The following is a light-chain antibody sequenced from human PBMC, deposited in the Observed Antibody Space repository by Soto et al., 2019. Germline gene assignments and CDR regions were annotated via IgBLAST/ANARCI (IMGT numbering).Light chain of an antibody. J-gene: IGKJ1*01. V-gene: IGKV2-28*01. CDR1: QSLLHSNGYNY. CDR3: MQALRTWT. CDR2: LGS. Sequence: IVMTQSPLSLAVTPGEPASISCRSSQSLLHSNGYNYLDWYLQKPGQSPQLLIYLGSNRASGVPDRFSGSGSGTDFTLKISRVEAEDVGVYYCMQALRTWTFGQGTKVEIK.